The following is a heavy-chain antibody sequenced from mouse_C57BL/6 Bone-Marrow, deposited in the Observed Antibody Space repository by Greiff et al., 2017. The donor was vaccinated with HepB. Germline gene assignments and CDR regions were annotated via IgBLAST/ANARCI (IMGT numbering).Heavy chain of an antibody. V-gene: IGHV5-6*01. CDR2: ISSGGSYT. D-gene: IGHD2-1*01. Sequence: EVKLMESGGDLVKPGGSLKLSCAASGFTFSSYGMSWVRQTTDKRLEWVATISSGGSYTYYPDSVKGRFTISRDNAKNTLYLQMSSLKSEHTAMYYCARHGHGNFAWYFDVWGTGTTVTVSS. CDR3: ARHGHGNFAWYFDV. CDR1: GFTFSSYG. J-gene: IGHJ1*03.